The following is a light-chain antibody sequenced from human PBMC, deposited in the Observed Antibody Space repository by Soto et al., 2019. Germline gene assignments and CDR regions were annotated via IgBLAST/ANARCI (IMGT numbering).Light chain of an antibody. V-gene: IGLV1-47*02. J-gene: IGLJ3*02. CDR3: AAWDDSLGGWV. Sequence: QSALTQPPSASGTPGQRVTISCSGSSSNIGSNYVYWYLQLPGTAPKLLIYSNNQRPSGVPDRFSGSKSGPSASLAISGLRSEDEADYYCAAWDDSLGGWVFGGGTQLTVL. CDR2: SNN. CDR1: SSNIGSNY.